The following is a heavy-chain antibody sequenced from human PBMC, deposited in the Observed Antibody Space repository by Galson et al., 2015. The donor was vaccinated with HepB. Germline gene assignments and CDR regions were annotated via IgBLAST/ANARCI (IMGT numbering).Heavy chain of an antibody. D-gene: IGHD1-7*01. J-gene: IGHJ6*02. CDR2: IYSDGNT. CDR3: ARSPDWNYVSGMDV. V-gene: IGHV3-53*01. CDR1: GFTVSSNY. Sequence: SLRLSCAASGFTVSSNYMSWVRQAPGKGLEWVSIIYSDGNTYYADSEKGRFTVSRDNSKNTLYLQMNSLRAEDTAVYYCARSPDWNYVSGMDVWGQGTTVTVSS.